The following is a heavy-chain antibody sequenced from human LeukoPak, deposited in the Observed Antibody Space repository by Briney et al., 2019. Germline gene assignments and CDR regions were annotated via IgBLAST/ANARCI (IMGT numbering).Heavy chain of an antibody. J-gene: IGHJ4*02. Sequence: ASVKVSCKVSGYTLTELSMHWVRQAPGKGLEWMGGFDPEDGETIYAQKFQGRVTMTEDTSTDTAYMELSSLRSEDTAVYYCATPRTGSIAAAGILFSWGQGTLVTVSS. V-gene: IGHV1-24*01. D-gene: IGHD6-13*01. CDR1: GYTLTELS. CDR3: ATPRTGSIAAAGILFS. CDR2: FDPEDGET.